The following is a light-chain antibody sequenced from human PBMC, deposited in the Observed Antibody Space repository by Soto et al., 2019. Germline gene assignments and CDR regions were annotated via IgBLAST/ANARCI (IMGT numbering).Light chain of an antibody. J-gene: IGLJ2*01. V-gene: IGLV1-47*01. CDR2: RNN. CDR3: GGWDDSLSGPV. Sequence: QSVLTQPPSASGTPGQRVNISCSGSSSNIGSNYVYWYQQFPGTAPKLLIQRNNQRPSGVPARFSGSKSGTSASLAISGLRSEDEADYYCGGWDDSLSGPVFGGGTQLTVL. CDR1: SSNIGSNY.